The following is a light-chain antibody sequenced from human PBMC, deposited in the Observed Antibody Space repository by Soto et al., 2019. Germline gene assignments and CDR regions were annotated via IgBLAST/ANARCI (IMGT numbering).Light chain of an antibody. CDR3: QQYCSSPLYT. J-gene: IGKJ2*01. CDR2: GAS. Sequence: EIVLTQSPCTLSLSPGERATLSCRASQSVSSSYLAWYKQKPGQAPRLLIYGASSRATGIPDRFSGSGSGTDFTLTISRLEPSDFAVYYCQQYCSSPLYTFGQVTKLEIK. CDR1: QSVSSSY. V-gene: IGKV3-20*01.